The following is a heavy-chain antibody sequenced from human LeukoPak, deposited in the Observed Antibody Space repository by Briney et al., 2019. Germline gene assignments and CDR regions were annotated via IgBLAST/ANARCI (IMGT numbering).Heavy chain of an antibody. CDR3: ARNFPTVVTSFDY. CDR1: GFTVRTNY. CDR2: IYSGGST. V-gene: IGHV3-66*01. D-gene: IGHD4-23*01. Sequence: GGSLRLSCAASGFTVRTNYMSWVRQAPGKGLEWVSVIYSGGSTYYADSVKDRFTISSNNSKNTLFLQMNSLRAEDTAVYYCARNFPTVVTSFDYWGQGTLVTVSS. J-gene: IGHJ4*02.